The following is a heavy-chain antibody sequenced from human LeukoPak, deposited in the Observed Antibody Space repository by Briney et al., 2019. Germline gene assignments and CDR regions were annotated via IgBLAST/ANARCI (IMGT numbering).Heavy chain of an antibody. Sequence: GGSLRLSCAASGFTFSDYYMSWIRQAPGKGLEWVSYISSSGSTIYYADSVKGRFTISRDNAKNSLYLQMNSLRAEDTAVYYCARGGNYYDSSGYYYRDGAFDIWGQGTMVTVSS. CDR2: ISSSGSTI. CDR1: GFTFSDYY. D-gene: IGHD3-22*01. V-gene: IGHV3-11*01. CDR3: ARGGNYYDSSGYYYRDGAFDI. J-gene: IGHJ3*02.